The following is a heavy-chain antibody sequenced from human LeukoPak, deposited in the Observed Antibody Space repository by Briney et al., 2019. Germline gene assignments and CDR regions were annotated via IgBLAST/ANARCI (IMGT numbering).Heavy chain of an antibody. D-gene: IGHD6-19*01. Sequence: SETLTLTCTVSGGSISSSNYYWGWIRQPPGKGLEWIGSICYSGSTYYKPSLKTRVTISVDTSKNQFSLKLTSVTAADTAVYYCARHASVAGNWPRPLDYWGQGSLVTVSS. CDR2: ICYSGST. V-gene: IGHV4-39*01. J-gene: IGHJ4*02. CDR3: ARHASVAGNWPRPLDY. CDR1: GGSISSSNYY.